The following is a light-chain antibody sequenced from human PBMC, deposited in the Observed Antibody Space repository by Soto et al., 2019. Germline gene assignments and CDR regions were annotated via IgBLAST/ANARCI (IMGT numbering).Light chain of an antibody. Sequence: DIVMTQSPDSLAVSLGERATINCKSSQSVLYSSNNKNYLAWYQQKPGQPPKLLIYWASTRESGVPDRFSGSGSGTDFTLTISSLQAEDVAVYYCQQRTSWPTFGGGTKVEIK. CDR1: QSVLYSSNNKNY. V-gene: IGKV4-1*01. CDR2: WAS. CDR3: QQRTSWPT. J-gene: IGKJ4*01.